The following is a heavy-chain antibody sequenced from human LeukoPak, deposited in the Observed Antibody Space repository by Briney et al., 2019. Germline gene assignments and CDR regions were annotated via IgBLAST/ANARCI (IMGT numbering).Heavy chain of an antibody. Sequence: GGSLRLSCVASGFTFSSYGIYWVRQAPGKGLEWVAFIRYDGSNKYYADSVKGRFTISRDNSKNTLYLQMNSLRAEDTAVYYCASRGIAVAGRETNNDYWGQGTLVTVSS. CDR3: ASRGIAVAGRETNNDY. CDR2: IRYDGSNK. J-gene: IGHJ4*02. CDR1: GFTFSSYG. D-gene: IGHD6-19*01. V-gene: IGHV3-30*02.